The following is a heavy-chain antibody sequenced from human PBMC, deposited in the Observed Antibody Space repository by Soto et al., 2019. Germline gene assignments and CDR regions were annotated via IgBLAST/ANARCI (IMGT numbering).Heavy chain of an antibody. D-gene: IGHD3-22*01. V-gene: IGHV2-5*01. CDR2: IYWNDDK. CDR1: GFSLSTSGVG. Sequence: SGPTLVNPTQTLTLTCTFSGFSLSTSGVGVGWIRQPPGKALEWLALIYWNDDKRYSPSLKSRLTITKDTSKNQVVLTMTNMDPVDKATYYSAQRPHPMYYYDSSGYYYWFDPWGQGTLVTVSS. J-gene: IGHJ5*02. CDR3: AQRPHPMYYYDSSGYYYWFDP.